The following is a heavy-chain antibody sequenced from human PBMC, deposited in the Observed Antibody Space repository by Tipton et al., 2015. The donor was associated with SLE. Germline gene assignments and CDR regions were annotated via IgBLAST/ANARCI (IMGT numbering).Heavy chain of an antibody. CDR2: IYSDGSST. J-gene: IGHJ4*02. Sequence: GSLRLSCVTSGFTFNNYAMTWVRRAPGKGMGWVSVIYSDGSSTYYADSVKGRFTISRDNSKNTLYLQMNSLRVEDTAVYYCAKNRASSVWTNFDYWGQGTLVTVSS. V-gene: IGHV3-23*03. D-gene: IGHD6-25*01. CDR3: AKNRASSVWTNFDY. CDR1: GFTFNNYA.